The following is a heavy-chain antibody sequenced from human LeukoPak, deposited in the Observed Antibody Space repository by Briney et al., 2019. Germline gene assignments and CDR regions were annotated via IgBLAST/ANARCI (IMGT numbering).Heavy chain of an antibody. J-gene: IGHJ4*02. CDR1: GYTFTNYY. V-gene: IGHV1-2*02. D-gene: IGHD1-26*01. Sequence: GASVKVSCKASGYTFTNYYIYWVRQAPGQRLEWMGWISPSGGATNYAQRFQGRVTMARDTSISTAYMELRSLRSDDTAVYYCARDSYSSFWGQGTLVTVSS. CDR3: ARDSYSSF. CDR2: ISPSGGAT.